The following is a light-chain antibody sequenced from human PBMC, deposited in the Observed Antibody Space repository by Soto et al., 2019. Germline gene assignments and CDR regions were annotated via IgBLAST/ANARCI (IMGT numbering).Light chain of an antibody. Sequence: QTVVTQEPSLTVSPGGTVTVTCAPSTGAVTSGYYPNWFQQKPGQAPRALIYTTNNKHSWTPARFSGSLLGGKAALTLSGVQPEDEAEYYCLLSYVGAWVFGGGTKLTVL. V-gene: IGLV7-43*01. CDR3: LLSYVGAWV. CDR2: TTN. J-gene: IGLJ3*02. CDR1: TGAVTSGYY.